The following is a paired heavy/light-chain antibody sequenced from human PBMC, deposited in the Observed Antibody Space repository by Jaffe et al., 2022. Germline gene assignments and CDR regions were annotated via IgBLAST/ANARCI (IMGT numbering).Light chain of an antibody. J-gene: IGKJ2*01. V-gene: IGKV1-9*01. CDR3: QQLNSYPYA. CDR1: QGISSY. CDR2: AAS. Sequence: DIQLTQSPSFLSASVGDRVTITCRASQGISSYLAWYQQKPGKAPKLLIYAASTLQSGVPSRFSGSGSGTEFTLTLSNLQPEDFATYYCQQLNSYPYAFGQGTKLEIK.
Heavy chain of an antibody. J-gene: IGHJ3*02. D-gene: IGHD6-19*01. Sequence: QVQLQESGPGLVKPSETLSLTCTVSGDSISGYYWSWIRQPPGKGLEWIGYIFYSGSTSYNPSLKSRVTISVDTSKNQFSLWLSSVTAADTAVYYCARKRNSAWYGFDMWGQGTMVTVSS. CDR3: ARKRNSAWYGFDM. CDR2: IFYSGST. CDR1: GDSISGYY. V-gene: IGHV4-59*01.